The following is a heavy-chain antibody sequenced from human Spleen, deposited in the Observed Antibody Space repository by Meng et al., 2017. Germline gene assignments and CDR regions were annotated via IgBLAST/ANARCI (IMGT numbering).Heavy chain of an antibody. CDR2: IYYSGST. CDR3: ARKPSSLSFDY. Sequence: QVQLQESGPGLVKPSQTLSLTCTVSGGSIRSGDYYWSWIRQPPGKGLEWIGDIYYSGSTFYSPSLKSRVTISVDTSKNQFSLKLSSVTAADTAVYYCARKPSSLSFDYWGQGTLVTVSS. CDR1: GGSIRSGDYY. J-gene: IGHJ4*02. D-gene: IGHD6-13*01. V-gene: IGHV4-30-4*01.